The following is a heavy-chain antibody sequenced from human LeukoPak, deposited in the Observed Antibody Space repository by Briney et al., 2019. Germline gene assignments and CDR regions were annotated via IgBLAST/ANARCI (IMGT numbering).Heavy chain of an antibody. CDR3: ARDLTVVAAPYYYYGMDV. V-gene: IGHV1-2*02. D-gene: IGHD2-15*01. CDR2: INPNSGGT. CDR1: GYTFTGYY. J-gene: IGHJ6*02. Sequence: ASVKVSCKASGYTFTGYYMHRVRQAPGQGLEWMGWINPNSGGTNYAQKFQGRVTMTRDTSISTAYMELSRLRSDDTAVYYCARDLTVVAAPYYYYGMDVWGQGTTVTVSS.